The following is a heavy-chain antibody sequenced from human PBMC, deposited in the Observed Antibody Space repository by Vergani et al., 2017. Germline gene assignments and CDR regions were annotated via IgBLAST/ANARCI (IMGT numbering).Heavy chain of an antibody. CDR3: TTEVAAESTTFAVVVR. D-gene: IGHD3-3*01. Sequence: EVQLVESGGGLVQPGGSLRLSCAASGFTFSTYDMHWVRQATGKGLEWVSAIGTAGDTYYPGSVKGRFTISRENAKNSLYLQMNGLRAGDTAVYYCTTEVAAESTTFAVVVRWGQGTLVAVSS. CDR1: GFTFSTYD. V-gene: IGHV3-13*01. CDR2: IGTAGDT. J-gene: IGHJ4*02.